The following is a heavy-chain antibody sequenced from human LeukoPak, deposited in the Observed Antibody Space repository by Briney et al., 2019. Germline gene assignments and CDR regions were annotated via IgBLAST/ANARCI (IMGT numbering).Heavy chain of an antibody. CDR2: INHSGST. CDR1: GGSFSGYY. Sequence: SETLSLTCAVYGGSFSGYYWSWIRQPPGKGLGWIGEINHSGSTNYNPPLKSRVTISVDTSKNQFSLKLSSVTAADTAVYYCARGRGTVGTSSWSGYYTLNRAFDLWGQGTMVTVSS. CDR3: ARGRGTVGTSSWSGYYTLNRAFDL. D-gene: IGHD3-3*01. V-gene: IGHV4-34*01. J-gene: IGHJ3*01.